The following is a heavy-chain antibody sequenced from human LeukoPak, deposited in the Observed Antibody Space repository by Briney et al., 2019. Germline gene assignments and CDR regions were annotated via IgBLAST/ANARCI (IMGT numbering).Heavy chain of an antibody. CDR1: GFTFSSYA. CDR3: AKVVGGSTSSYYYYYYGMDV. D-gene: IGHD2-2*01. V-gene: IGHV3-23*01. Sequence: GSLRLSCAASGFTFSSYAMSWVRQAPGKGLEWVSAIIGSGGSTYYADSVKGRFTISRDNSKNTLYLQMNSLRAEDTAVYYCAKVVGGSTSSYYYYYYGMDVWGQGTTVTVSS. CDR2: IIGSGGST. J-gene: IGHJ6*02.